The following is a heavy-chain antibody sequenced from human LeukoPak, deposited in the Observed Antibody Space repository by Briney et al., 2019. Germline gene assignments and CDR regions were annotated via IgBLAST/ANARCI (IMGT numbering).Heavy chain of an antibody. CDR1: GFTVSSNS. Sequence: GGSLRLSCTVSGFTVSSNSMSWVRQAPGKGLEWVSFIYSSVTHYSDSVKGRSTISRDNSRNTLFLQMNSPRAEDTAVYYCARRAGAYSHPYDYWGQGTLVTVSS. CDR2: IYSSVT. D-gene: IGHD4/OR15-4a*01. CDR3: ARRAGAYSHPYDY. V-gene: IGHV3-53*01. J-gene: IGHJ4*02.